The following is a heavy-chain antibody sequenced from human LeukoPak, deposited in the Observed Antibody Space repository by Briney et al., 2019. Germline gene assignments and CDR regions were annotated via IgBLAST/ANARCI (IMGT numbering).Heavy chain of an antibody. CDR1: GFTFSNYW. CDR3: ARWGLGVDY. CDR2: INSDGSST. J-gene: IGHJ4*02. Sequence: GGSLRLSCAASGFTFSNYWMHWVRQAPGKGLVWVSRINSDGSSTSSADSVKGRFTISRDSAKKTLYLQMNSLRAEDTAVYYCARWGLGVDYWGQGTLVTVSS. D-gene: IGHD7-27*01. V-gene: IGHV3-74*01.